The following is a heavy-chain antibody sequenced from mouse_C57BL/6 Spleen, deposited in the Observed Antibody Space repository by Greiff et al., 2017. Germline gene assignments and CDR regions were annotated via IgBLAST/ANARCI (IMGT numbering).Heavy chain of an antibody. D-gene: IGHD1-1*01. V-gene: IGHV5-4*01. Sequence: EVQLVESGGGLVKPGGSLKLSCAASGFTFSSYAMSWVRQTPDKRLEWVATISDGGSYTYYPDNVKGRFTISRDNAKNNLYLQMSHLKSEDTAMYYWARYITTEVAPDVGYWGQGTTLTVAS. CDR2: ISDGGSYT. CDR3: ARYITTEVAPDVGY. CDR1: GFTFSSYA. J-gene: IGHJ2*01.